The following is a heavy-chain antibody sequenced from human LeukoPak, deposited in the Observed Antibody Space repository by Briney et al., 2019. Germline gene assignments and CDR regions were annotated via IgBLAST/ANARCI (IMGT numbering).Heavy chain of an antibody. Sequence: GGSLRLSCAASGFTFSSYWMSWVRQAPGKGLEWVANIKKDGSEKYYVDSVKGRFTISRDNAKTSLYLQMNSLRAEDTAVYYCARDLSGVTGYTYGRGIDYWGQGALVTVSS. CDR3: ARDLSGVTGYTYGRGIDY. D-gene: IGHD5-18*01. CDR1: GFTFSSYW. J-gene: IGHJ4*02. V-gene: IGHV3-7*01. CDR2: IKKDGSEK.